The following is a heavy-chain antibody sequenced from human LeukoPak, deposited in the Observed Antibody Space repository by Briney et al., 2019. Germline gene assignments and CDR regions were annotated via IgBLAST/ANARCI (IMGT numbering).Heavy chain of an antibody. CDR1: GYTFTSYY. CDR2: INPSGGST. CDR3: ARGGLRFLEWFADNWFDP. D-gene: IGHD3-3*01. V-gene: IGHV1-46*01. J-gene: IGHJ5*02. Sequence: ASVKVSCKASGYTFTSYYMHWVRQAPGQGLEWMGIINPSGGSTSYAQKFQGRVTMTRDMSTSTVYMELSSLRSEDTAVYYCARGGLRFLEWFADNWFDPWGQGTLVTVSS.